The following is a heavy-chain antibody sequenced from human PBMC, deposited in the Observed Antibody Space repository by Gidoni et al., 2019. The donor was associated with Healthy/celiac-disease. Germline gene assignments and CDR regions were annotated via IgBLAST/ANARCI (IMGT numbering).Heavy chain of an antibody. CDR2: INPNSGGT. CDR1: GYTFTGYY. Sequence: QVPLVQSGAEVKKHGASVKVSCKASGYTFTGYYMHWVRQAPGQGLEWMGRINPNSGGTNYAQKLQGRVTMTRDTSISTADMELSRLRSDDTAVYYCARASLDGDLDYWGQGTLVTVSS. J-gene: IGHJ4*02. D-gene: IGHD4-17*01. CDR3: ARASLDGDLDY. V-gene: IGHV1-2*06.